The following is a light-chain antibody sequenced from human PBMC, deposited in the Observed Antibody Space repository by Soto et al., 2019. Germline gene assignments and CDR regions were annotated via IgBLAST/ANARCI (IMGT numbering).Light chain of an antibody. J-gene: IGKJ1*01. CDR2: GAS. V-gene: IGKV3-20*01. Sequence: EIVLTQSPGTLSLSPGERATLSCRASQSVNSRYVAWYRQKPGQAPRLLIYGASSRATGIPDRFSGSGSGTDFTLTISRLEPEDFAVYYCQQYGSSPTFGQGTKVEIK. CDR3: QQYGSSPT. CDR1: QSVNSRY.